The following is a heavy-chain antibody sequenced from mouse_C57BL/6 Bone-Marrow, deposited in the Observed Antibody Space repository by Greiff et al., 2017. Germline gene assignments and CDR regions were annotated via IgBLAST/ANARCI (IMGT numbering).Heavy chain of an antibody. CDR3: AREQLRLRPFFAY. D-gene: IGHD3-2*02. CDR1: GYTFTSYG. V-gene: IGHV1-81*01. Sequence: QVQLKESGAELARPGASVKLSCKASGYTFTSYGISWVKQRTGQGLEWIGEIYPRSGNTYYNEKFKGKATLTADKSSSTAYMELRSLTSEDSAVYFCAREQLRLRPFFAYWGQGTLVTVSA. J-gene: IGHJ3*01. CDR2: IYPRSGNT.